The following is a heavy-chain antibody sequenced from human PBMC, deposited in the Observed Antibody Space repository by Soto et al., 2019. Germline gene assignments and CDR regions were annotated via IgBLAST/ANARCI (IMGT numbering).Heavy chain of an antibody. CDR3: ATRSMYSSGWYIDY. J-gene: IGHJ4*02. CDR2: ISYSGST. V-gene: IGHV4-59*01. CDR1: GSSISAYY. D-gene: IGHD6-19*01. Sequence: QVQLQESGPGLVKPSETLSLTCTVSGSSISAYYWTWIRHPPGKGLAWIGYISYSGSTNYNPSLKSRSAISVDTSNNHFSLKLSSVTAADTAVYYCATRSMYSSGWYIDYWGQGTLVTVSS.